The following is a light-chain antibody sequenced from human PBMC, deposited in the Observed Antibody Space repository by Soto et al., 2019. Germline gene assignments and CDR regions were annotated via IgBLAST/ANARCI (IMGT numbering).Light chain of an antibody. CDR1: SSYVGGYNY. J-gene: IGLJ1*01. CDR2: AVT. Sequence: QSALTQPVSVSGSPGQSITISCTGTSSYVGGYNYVSWYQQYPGKAPKLMIYAVTDRPSGVSTRFSGSKSGHTASLTISRLQTEDEADYYCSSYTSSGTFVFGTGTKLTVL. V-gene: IGLV2-14*01. CDR3: SSYTSSGTFV.